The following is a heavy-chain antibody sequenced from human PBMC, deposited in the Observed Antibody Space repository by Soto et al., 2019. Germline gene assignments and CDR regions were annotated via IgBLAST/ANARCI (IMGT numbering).Heavy chain of an antibody. V-gene: IGHV3-48*03. J-gene: IGHJ5*02. Sequence: PGGSLRLSCVASGFTFSSYEMNWVRQPPGKGLERVSYISGSGHIIYYADFIKGRFTISRDNAKNSLYLQMNSLRAEDTAVYYCARARWELLGWFDPWGQGTLVTVSS. CDR1: GFTFSSYE. CDR3: ARARWELLGWFDP. CDR2: ISGSGHII. D-gene: IGHD1-26*01.